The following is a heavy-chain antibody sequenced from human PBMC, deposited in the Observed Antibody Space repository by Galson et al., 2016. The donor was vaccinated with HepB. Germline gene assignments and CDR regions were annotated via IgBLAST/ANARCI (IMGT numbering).Heavy chain of an antibody. CDR3: ARESRQGVVGPYDGINL. CDR2: ISGYTGNT. V-gene: IGHV1-18*01. Sequence: SVKVSCKASGYGFTTYGISWVRQAPGQGLEWMGWISGYTGNTKYAQRFQGRVTMTTDTSTKTAYMELRSLRSDDTAIYYCARESRQGVVGPYDGINLWGNGTTVTVSS. CDR1: GYGFTTYG. J-gene: IGHJ6*04. D-gene: IGHD3/OR15-3a*01.